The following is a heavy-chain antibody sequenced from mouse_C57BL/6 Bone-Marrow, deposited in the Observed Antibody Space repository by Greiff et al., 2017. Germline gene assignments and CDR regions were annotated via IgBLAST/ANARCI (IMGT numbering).Heavy chain of an antibody. CDR2: INPGSGGT. CDR1: GYAFTNYL. D-gene: IGHD1-1*01. J-gene: IGHJ3*01. Sequence: QVQLQQSGAELVRPGTSVKVSCKASGYAFTNYLIEWVKQRPGQGLEWIGVINPGSGGTNYNEKFKGKATLTADKSSSTAYMQLSSLTSEDSAVYFCARKGIQNYYGSSAWFAYWGQGTLVTVSA. V-gene: IGHV1-54*01. CDR3: ARKGIQNYYGSSAWFAY.